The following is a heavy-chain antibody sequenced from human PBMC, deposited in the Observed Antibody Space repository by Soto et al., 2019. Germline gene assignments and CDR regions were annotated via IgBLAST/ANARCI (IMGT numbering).Heavy chain of an antibody. J-gene: IGHJ4*02. V-gene: IGHV4-34*01. CDR1: GGSFGGYY. Sequence: SETLSLTCAVYGGSFGGYYWSWIRQPPGKGLEWIGEINHSGSTNYNPSLKSRVTISVDTSKNQFSLKLSSVTAADTAVYYCARTYISGWRSLLDYWGQGTLVTVSS. CDR2: INHSGST. D-gene: IGHD6-19*01. CDR3: ARTYISGWRSLLDY.